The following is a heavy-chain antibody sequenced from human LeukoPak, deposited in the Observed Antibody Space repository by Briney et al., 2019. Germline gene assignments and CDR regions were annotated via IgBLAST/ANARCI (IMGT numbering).Heavy chain of an antibody. CDR1: GFTFSSYA. CDR3: ATSLGPLTEY. V-gene: IGHV3-23*01. Sequence: PGGSLRLSCAASGFTFSSYAMSWVRQAPGKGLEWVSAISGSGGSTYYAGSVKGRFTISRDNSKNTLYLQMNSLKGEDTAVYYCATSLGPLTEYWGQGTLVTVSS. D-gene: IGHD7-27*01. CDR2: ISGSGGST. J-gene: IGHJ4*02.